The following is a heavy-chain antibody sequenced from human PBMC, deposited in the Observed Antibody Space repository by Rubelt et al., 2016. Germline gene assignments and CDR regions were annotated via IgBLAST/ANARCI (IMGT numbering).Heavy chain of an antibody. Sequence: GGSLRLSCAASGFTFSSYSMNWVRQAPGKGLEWVSSISSSSSYIYYADSVKGRFTISRDNAKNSLYLQMNSLRAEDTAVYYCARDKVRGGIEAAGQDYWGQGTLVTVSS. CDR1: GFTFSSYS. V-gene: IGHV3-21*01. CDR3: ARDKVRGGIEAAGQDY. J-gene: IGHJ4*02. CDR2: ISSSSSYI. D-gene: IGHD6-13*01.